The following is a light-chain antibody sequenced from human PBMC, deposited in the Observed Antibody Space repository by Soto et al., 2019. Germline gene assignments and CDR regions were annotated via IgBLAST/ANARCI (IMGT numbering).Light chain of an antibody. CDR1: GSNIGSRD. Sequence: QSVLTQPPSASGTPGQRVTISCSGSGSNIGSRDVYWYQHLPGTAPKVLISRNDQRPAGVPDRYSASRSGTSASLAISGIRSVDEADYYCAAWDDSLCGRVFGGGTKVTVL. V-gene: IGLV1-47*02. CDR2: RND. CDR3: AAWDDSLCGRV. J-gene: IGLJ3*02.